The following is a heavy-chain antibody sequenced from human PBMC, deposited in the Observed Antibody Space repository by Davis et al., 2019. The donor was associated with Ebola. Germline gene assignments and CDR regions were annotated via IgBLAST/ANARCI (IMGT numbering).Heavy chain of an antibody. CDR3: ARDRYDILTGYADV. D-gene: IGHD3-9*01. Sequence: FTFSRDNSKNTLYLQMNSLRAEDTAVYYCARDRYDILTGYADVWGQGTTVTVSS. J-gene: IGHJ6*02. V-gene: IGHV3-30*07.